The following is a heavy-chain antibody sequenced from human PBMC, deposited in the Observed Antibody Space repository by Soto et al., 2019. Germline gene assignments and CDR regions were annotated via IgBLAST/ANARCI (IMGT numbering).Heavy chain of an antibody. D-gene: IGHD5-12*01. CDR2: ISAYNGNT. CDR1: GYTFTSYG. Sequence: ASVKVSCKASGYTFTSYGINWVRQAPGEGLKWMGWISAYNGNTNFAQNQGRVTLTTDTSTSTAYMELRSLRSDDTAVYYCARDSGYGRNSGPLYWGQGTLVTV. J-gene: IGHJ4*02. V-gene: IGHV1-18*01. CDR3: ARDSGYGRNSGPLY.